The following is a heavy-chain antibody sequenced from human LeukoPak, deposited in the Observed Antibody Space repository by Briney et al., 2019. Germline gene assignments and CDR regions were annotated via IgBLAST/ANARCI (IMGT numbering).Heavy chain of an antibody. D-gene: IGHD5-12*01. CDR3: ARELRGYSGYDDRGYYYYYMDV. J-gene: IGHJ6*03. V-gene: IGHV1-2*02. CDR1: GYTFTGYY. CDR2: INPNSGGT. Sequence: ASVKVSCKASGYTFTGYYMHWVRQAPGQGLEWMGWINPNSGGTNYAQKFQGRVTMTRDTSISTAYMELSRLGSDDTAVYYCARELRGYSGYDDRGYYYYYMDVWGKGTTVTVSS.